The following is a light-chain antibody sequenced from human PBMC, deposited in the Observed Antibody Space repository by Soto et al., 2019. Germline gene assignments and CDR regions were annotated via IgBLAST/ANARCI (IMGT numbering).Light chain of an antibody. J-gene: IGKJ1*01. Sequence: EIVMTQSPATLSVSPGERATLSCRASQSVSSNLAWYQQKPGQAPRLLIQRASTRATGIPARFSGSGSGTEFTLTISSLQSEDFAVYYCQQYNNWPGTFGQGTKV. CDR2: RAS. CDR1: QSVSSN. V-gene: IGKV3-15*01. CDR3: QQYNNWPGT.